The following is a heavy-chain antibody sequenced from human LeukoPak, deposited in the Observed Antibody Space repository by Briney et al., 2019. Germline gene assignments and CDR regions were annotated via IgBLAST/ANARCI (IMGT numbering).Heavy chain of an antibody. Sequence: SETLSLTCAVYGGSFSGYYWSWIRQPPGKGLEWIGEINHSGSTNYNPSLKSRVTISVDTSKNQFSLKLSSVTAADTAVYYCARGRGSYDYWGQGTLVTVSS. D-gene: IGHD1-26*01. V-gene: IGHV4-34*01. CDR2: INHSGST. J-gene: IGHJ4*02. CDR1: GGSFSGYY. CDR3: ARGRGSYDY.